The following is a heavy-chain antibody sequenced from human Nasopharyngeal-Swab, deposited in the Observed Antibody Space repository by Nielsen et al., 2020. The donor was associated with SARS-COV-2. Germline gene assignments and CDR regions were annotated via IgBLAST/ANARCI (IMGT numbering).Heavy chain of an antibody. CDR1: GFTFSSYA. Sequence: GESLKISCAASGFTFSSYAMSWVRQAPGKGLEWVSAISGSGGYTYYADSVKGRFTISRDNSKNTVYLQMNSLRAEDTAVYYRAPSVRGIRMYAFDIWGQGTMVTVSS. CDR2: ISGSGGYT. CDR3: APSVRGIRMYAFDI. D-gene: IGHD3-10*02. V-gene: IGHV3-23*01. J-gene: IGHJ3*02.